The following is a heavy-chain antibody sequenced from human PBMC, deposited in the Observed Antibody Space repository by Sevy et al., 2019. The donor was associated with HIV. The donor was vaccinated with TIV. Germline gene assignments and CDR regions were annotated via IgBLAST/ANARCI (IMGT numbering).Heavy chain of an antibody. CDR3: ARLVGYCSGGRCSIIDF. Sequence: GGSLRLSCAASGFGLSNHAMIWVRQAPGKGLEWVAGISYDARKKYYADSVRGRFTISRDDSKNTLCLQMNSLTTEDTAVYYCARLVGYCSGGRCSIIDFWGQGTLVTVSS. D-gene: IGHD2-15*01. V-gene: IGHV3-30*01. CDR1: GFGLSNHA. CDR2: ISYDARKK. J-gene: IGHJ4*02.